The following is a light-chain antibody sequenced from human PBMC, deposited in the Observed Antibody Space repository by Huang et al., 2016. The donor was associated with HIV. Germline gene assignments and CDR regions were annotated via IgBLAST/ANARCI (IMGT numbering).Light chain of an antibody. CDR1: QSIGTY. CDR2: DVS. V-gene: IGKV3-11*01. Sequence: EIVLTQSPVTLSLSTGDRATLSCRASQSIGTYLAWYQQKSGQAPRLLIYDVSNRAAGVPARFSASGSETDFTLTIASLDPDDFAIYHCQQRSKWPLTFGGGTKVEMK. CDR3: QQRSKWPLT. J-gene: IGKJ4*01.